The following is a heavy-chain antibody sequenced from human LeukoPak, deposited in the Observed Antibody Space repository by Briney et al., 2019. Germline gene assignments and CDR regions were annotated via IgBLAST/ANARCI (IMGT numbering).Heavy chain of an antibody. D-gene: IGHD4-17*01. CDR1: GFTFSSYW. Sequence: PGGSLRLSCEASGFTFSSYWMSWVRQAPGKGLEWVSSISSSSSYIYYADSVKGRFTISRDNAKNSLYLQMNSLRAEDTAVYYCARAWGVYGDYGVDYWGQGTLVTVSS. J-gene: IGHJ4*02. V-gene: IGHV3-21*01. CDR3: ARAWGVYGDYGVDY. CDR2: ISSSSSYI.